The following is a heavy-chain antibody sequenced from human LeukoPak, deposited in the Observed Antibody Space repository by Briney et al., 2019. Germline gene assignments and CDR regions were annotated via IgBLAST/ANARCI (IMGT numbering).Heavy chain of an antibody. Sequence: GGSLRLSCAASGLPLRSYSINWVRQAPGKGQEWVSYISSSGSAIYYVDSVKGRFTVSRDNAKNSLFLQMNSPRAEDTAVYYCVRFKGSYFDYWGQGALVTVSS. CDR2: ISSSGSAI. V-gene: IGHV3-48*01. D-gene: IGHD2-15*01. CDR1: GLPLRSYS. CDR3: VRFKGSYFDY. J-gene: IGHJ4*02.